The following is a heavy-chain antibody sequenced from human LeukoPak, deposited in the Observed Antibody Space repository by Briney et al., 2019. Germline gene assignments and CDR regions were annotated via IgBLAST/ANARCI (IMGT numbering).Heavy chain of an antibody. Sequence: PGRSLRLSCAASGFTFDDYAMHWVRRAPGKGLEWVSGISWNSGSIGYADSVKGRFTISRDNAKNSLYLQMNSLRAEDTALYYCAKDHYYDSSGYYFGYAFDIWGQGTMVTVSS. V-gene: IGHV3-9*01. J-gene: IGHJ3*02. CDR1: GFTFDDYA. CDR3: AKDHYYDSSGYYFGYAFDI. CDR2: ISWNSGSI. D-gene: IGHD3-22*01.